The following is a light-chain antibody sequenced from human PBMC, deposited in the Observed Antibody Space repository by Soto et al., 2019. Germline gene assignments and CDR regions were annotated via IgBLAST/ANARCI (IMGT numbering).Light chain of an antibody. V-gene: IGLV8-61*01. Sequence: QTVVTQEPSFSVSPGGTVTLTCGLSSGSVSIRNYPSWYQQTPGQAPRTLIYNTNTRSSGVPDRFSGSMLANKAALTITGAQADDEYDYYCVLYMDSVISIFGGGTKVTVL. CDR3: VLYMDSVISI. CDR1: SGSVSIRNY. CDR2: NTN. J-gene: IGLJ2*01.